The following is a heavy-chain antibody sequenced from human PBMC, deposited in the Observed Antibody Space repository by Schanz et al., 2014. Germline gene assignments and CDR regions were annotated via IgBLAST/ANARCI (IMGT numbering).Heavy chain of an antibody. D-gene: IGHD1-1*01. CDR3: ARESGGQNDLDTEPHKYTYMDV. V-gene: IGHV3-30*03. CDR1: GFTFSNTW. J-gene: IGHJ6*03. CDR2: ISYDGTNE. Sequence: VQLVESGGGLVKPGGSLRLSCAASGFTFSNTWMNWVRQTPGKGLEWVAVISYDGTNEYYAESVKGRFTISRDNAKNFLHLEMNNLRAEDTAVYFCARESGGQNDLDTEPHKYTYMDVWGKGTTVTVSS.